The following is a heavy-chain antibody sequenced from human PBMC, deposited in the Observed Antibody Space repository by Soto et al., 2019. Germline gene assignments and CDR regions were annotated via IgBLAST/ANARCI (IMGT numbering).Heavy chain of an antibody. CDR2: IWYDGSNK. CDR3: ARDHLSCDHDAFAI. Sequence: GGSLRLSCAASGFTFSSYGMHWVHQAPGKGLEWVAVIWYDGSNKYYADSVKGRFTISRDNSKNTLYLQMNSLRAEDTAVYYCARDHLSCDHDAFAIWVQGTMVTVSS. J-gene: IGHJ3*02. V-gene: IGHV3-33*01. CDR1: GFTFSSYG.